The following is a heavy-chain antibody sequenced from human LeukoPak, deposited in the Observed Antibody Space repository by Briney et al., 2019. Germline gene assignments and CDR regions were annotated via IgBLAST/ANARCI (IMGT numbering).Heavy chain of an antibody. CDR2: INAGNGNT. CDR3: ARDGVYCTNGVCSEFGPYYFDC. D-gene: IGHD2-8*01. Sequence: GASVKVSCTASGYTFTSYAMHWVRQAPGQRLEWMGWINAGNGNTKYSQKFQGRVTITRDTSASTAYMELSSLRSEDTAVYYCARDGVYCTNGVCSEFGPYYFDCWGQGTLVTVSS. V-gene: IGHV1-3*01. J-gene: IGHJ4*02. CDR1: GYTFTSYA.